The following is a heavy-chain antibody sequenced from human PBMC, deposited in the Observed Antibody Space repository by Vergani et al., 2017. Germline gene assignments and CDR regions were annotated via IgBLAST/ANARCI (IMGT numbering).Heavy chain of an antibody. CDR1: GGSISSYY. Sequence: QVQLQESGPGLVKPSETLSLTCTVSGGSISSYYWSWIRQPPGKGLEWIGYIYYSGSTNYNPSLKSRVTISVDTSKNQFSLKLSSVTAADTAVYYCARVXCSGGSCYSEGVDAFDIWGQGTMVTVSS. V-gene: IGHV4-59*01. CDR3: ARVXCSGGSCYSEGVDAFDI. J-gene: IGHJ3*02. CDR2: IYYSGST. D-gene: IGHD2-15*01.